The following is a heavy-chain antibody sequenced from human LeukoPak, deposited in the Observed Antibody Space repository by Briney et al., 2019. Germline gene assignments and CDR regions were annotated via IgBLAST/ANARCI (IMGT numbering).Heavy chain of an antibody. V-gene: IGHV3-30-3*01. D-gene: IGHD6-19*01. Sequence: GRSLRLSCAASGFTFSSYAMHWVRQAPGKGLEWVAVISYDGSNKYYADSVKGRFTISRDNPKNTLSLQMSSLRVEDTAIYYCARRGGSRGWGAFDIWGQGTIVTVSS. CDR2: ISYDGSNK. CDR3: ARRGGSRGWGAFDI. CDR1: GFTFSSYA. J-gene: IGHJ3*02.